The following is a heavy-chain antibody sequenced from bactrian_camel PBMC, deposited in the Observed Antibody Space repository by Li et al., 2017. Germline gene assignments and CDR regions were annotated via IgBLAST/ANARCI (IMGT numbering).Heavy chain of an antibody. Sequence: HVQLVESGGGSVQAGESLRLSCTTSGYTCGDCCTGWFRQAPGKEREGVAAISSGGGSTYYADSVKGRFTVSRDNAKNTLYLQLDSLKTEDTAMYYCAKWGRSSLGIGPCSTGARGPRSPSP. CDR2: ISSGGGST. V-gene: IGHV3S1*01. CDR1: GYTCGDCC. J-gene: IGHJ4*01. D-gene: IGHD1*01. CDR3: AKWGRSSLGIGPCST.